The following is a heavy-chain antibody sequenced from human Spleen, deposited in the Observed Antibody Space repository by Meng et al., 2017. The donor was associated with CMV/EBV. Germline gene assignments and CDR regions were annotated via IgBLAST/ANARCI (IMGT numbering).Heavy chain of an antibody. CDR2: ISSSSSYI. CDR3: ARVSGSSSWVWYFDY. J-gene: IGHJ4*02. CDR1: GFTFSSYE. Sequence: GESLKISCAASGFTFSSYEMNWVRQAPGKGLEWVSSISSSSSYIYYADSVKGRFTISRDNAKNSLYLQMNSLRAEDTAVYYCARVSGSSSWVWYFDYWGQGTLVTVSS. D-gene: IGHD6-6*01. V-gene: IGHV3-21*01.